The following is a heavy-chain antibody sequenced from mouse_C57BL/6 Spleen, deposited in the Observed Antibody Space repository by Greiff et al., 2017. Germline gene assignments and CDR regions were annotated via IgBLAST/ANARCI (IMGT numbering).Heavy chain of an antibody. CDR3: ARKDYGSSLGFAY. J-gene: IGHJ3*01. CDR1: GYTFTSYW. D-gene: IGHD1-1*01. V-gene: IGHV1-55*01. CDR2: IYPGSGST. Sequence: QVHVKQPGAELVKPGASVKMSCKASGYTFTSYWITWVKQRPGQGLEWIGDIYPGSGSTNYNEKFKSKATLTVDTSSSTAYMQLSSLTSEDSAVYYCARKDYGSSLGFAYWGQGTLVTVSA.